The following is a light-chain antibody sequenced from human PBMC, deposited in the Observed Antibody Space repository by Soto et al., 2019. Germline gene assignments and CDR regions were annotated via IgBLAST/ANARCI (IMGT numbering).Light chain of an antibody. J-gene: IGKJ2*01. CDR1: QNTRNY. V-gene: IGKV1-39*01. Sequence: DIQMTQSPSSLSASVGDRVTITCRASQNTRNYLNWYQQKPGDAPKLLIYAASTLQGAVPSRFSGSDSGTDFTLTISSLQPEDFATYHCQQGHSTPYTFGQGTRLEI. CDR3: QQGHSTPYT. CDR2: AAS.